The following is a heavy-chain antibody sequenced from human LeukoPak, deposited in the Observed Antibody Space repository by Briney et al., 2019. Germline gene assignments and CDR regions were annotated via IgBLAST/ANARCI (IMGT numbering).Heavy chain of an antibody. V-gene: IGHV1-24*01. Sequence: ASVKVSCKVSGYTLTELSMHWVRQAPGKGLEWMGGFDPEDGETIYAQKFQGRVTMTEDTSTDTAYMELSSLRSEYTAVYYCATYHSYYDSSGALDYWGQGTLVTVSS. D-gene: IGHD3-22*01. CDR1: GYTLTELS. CDR2: FDPEDGET. J-gene: IGHJ4*02. CDR3: ATYHSYYDSSGALDY.